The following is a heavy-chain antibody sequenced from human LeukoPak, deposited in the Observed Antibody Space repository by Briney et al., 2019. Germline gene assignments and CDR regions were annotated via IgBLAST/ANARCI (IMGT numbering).Heavy chain of an antibody. Sequence: ASVKVSCKASGGTFSSYAISWVRQAAGQGFEWMGWMSPTSGNTGYAQNFQGRVTMTRDTSISTAYMELTSLRSEDTAVYYCVGGAPNWGFDFWGQGTLVIVSS. CDR1: GGTFSSYA. D-gene: IGHD7-27*01. CDR3: VGGAPNWGFDF. V-gene: IGHV1-8*02. CDR2: MSPTSGNT. J-gene: IGHJ4*02.